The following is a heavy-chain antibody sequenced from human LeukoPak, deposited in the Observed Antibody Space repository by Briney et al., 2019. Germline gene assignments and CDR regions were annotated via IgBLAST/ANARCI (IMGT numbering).Heavy chain of an antibody. CDR3: ARGLVGSGSYYNGYFDY. D-gene: IGHD3-10*01. J-gene: IGHJ4*02. V-gene: IGHV3-20*04. CDR1: GFTFDDYG. Sequence: GGSLRLSCAASGFTFDDYGMSWVRQAPGEGLEWVSGINWNAGNTHHADSVKGRFTISRDNDKNSLYLQMNSLRAEDTALYYCARGLVGSGSYYNGYFDYWGQGTLVTVSS. CDR2: INWNAGNT.